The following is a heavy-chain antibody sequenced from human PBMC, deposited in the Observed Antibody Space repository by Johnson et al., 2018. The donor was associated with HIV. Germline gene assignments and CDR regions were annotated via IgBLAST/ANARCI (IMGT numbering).Heavy chain of an antibody. D-gene: IGHD3-10*01. V-gene: IGHV3-9*01. CDR3: AKDMKGVISSDAFDI. CDR1: GFTFDDYA. J-gene: IGHJ3*02. CDR2: ISWNSGSI. Sequence: VQLVESGGVVVQPGGSLRLSCAASGFTFDDYAMHWVRQAPGKGLVWVSGISWNSGSIGYADSVKGRFTISRDNAKNSLYLQMNSLRAEDTALYYCAKDMKGVISSDAFDIWGQGTMVTVSS.